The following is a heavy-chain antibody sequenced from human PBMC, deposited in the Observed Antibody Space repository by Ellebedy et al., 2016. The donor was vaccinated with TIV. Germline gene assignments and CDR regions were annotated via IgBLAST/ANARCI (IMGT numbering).Heavy chain of an antibody. CDR3: ARRFCISTSCYGSIDY. D-gene: IGHD2-2*01. V-gene: IGHV3-11*01. Sequence: LSLTCAASGFTFSDYYMSWIRQAPGKGLEWVSYISSSGSTIYYADSVKGRFTISRDNAKNSLYLQMNSLRVEDTAVYYCARRFCISTSCYGSIDYWGQGTLVTVSS. CDR1: GFTFSDYY. J-gene: IGHJ4*02. CDR2: ISSSGSTI.